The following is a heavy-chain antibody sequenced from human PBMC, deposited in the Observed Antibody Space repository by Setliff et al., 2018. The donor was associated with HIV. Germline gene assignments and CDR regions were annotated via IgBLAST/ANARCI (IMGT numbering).Heavy chain of an antibody. D-gene: IGHD1-26*01. CDR3: ARVPYRGSCFSGGHNSFDI. CDR1: GYTFTDYY. Sequence: RASVKVSCKASGYTFTDYYMHWVRQAPGQGLEWMGWIHPSSDGTTYAQKFQCRVTMTRDTSISTAYTDLCSLRSDDTYVYFCARVPYRGSCFSGGHNSFDIWGQGTMVTVSS. V-gene: IGHV1-2*02. J-gene: IGHJ3*02. CDR2: IHPSSDGT.